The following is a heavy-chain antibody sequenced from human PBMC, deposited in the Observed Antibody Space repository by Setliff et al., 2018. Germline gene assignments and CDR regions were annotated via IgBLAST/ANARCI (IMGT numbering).Heavy chain of an antibody. CDR1: GASFSDYY. CDR2: INHSGNT. J-gene: IGHJ4*02. D-gene: IGHD3-3*01. V-gene: IGHV4-34*01. Sequence: SETLSLTCTVYGASFSDYYWGWIRQPPGKGLEWIAEINHSGNTNYNPSLNSRVSVSVDTPTNQFPLKVFSVTAADTAVYYCRFWSSYYKNDYWAQGTLVTVSS. CDR3: RFWSSYYKNDY.